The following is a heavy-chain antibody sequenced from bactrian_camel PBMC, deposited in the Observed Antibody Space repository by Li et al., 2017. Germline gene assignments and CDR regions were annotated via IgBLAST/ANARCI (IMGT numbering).Heavy chain of an antibody. CDR3: AAKRYGGMMCTLQVEFNY. CDR1: GDIYYRNC. CDR2: WTQGDLT. Sequence: HVQLVESGGDSVQPGGTLNLSCVVSGDIYYRNCIGWFRQPPGKEREAVAAYWTQGDLTYYSDHAKGRFTISRDSDTGTVYLQMNSLQPEDTGTYYCAAKRYGGMMCTLQVEFNYWGQGTQVTVS. J-gene: IGHJ4*01. V-gene: IGHV3S53*01. D-gene: IGHD6*01.